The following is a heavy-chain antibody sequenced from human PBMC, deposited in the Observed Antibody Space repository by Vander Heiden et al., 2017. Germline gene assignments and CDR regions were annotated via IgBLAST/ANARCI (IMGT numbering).Heavy chain of an antibody. CDR3: AREARPAAIF. V-gene: IGHV3-7*01. Sequence: ELPLVGSAGTLVAPGGSMRLSCAASGLPLSSPWTTWFREAPGKGLEWVANIKQDGSEKYYVDSVKGRFTISRDNAKNSLYLQMNSLRAEDTAVYYCAREARPAAIFWGQGTLVTVSS. CDR2: IKQDGSEK. D-gene: IGHD2-2*02. CDR1: GLPLSSPW. J-gene: IGHJ4*02.